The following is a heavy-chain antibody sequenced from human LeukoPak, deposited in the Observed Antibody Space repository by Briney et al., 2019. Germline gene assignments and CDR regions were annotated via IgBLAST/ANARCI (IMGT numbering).Heavy chain of an antibody. CDR3: ATAYSSSWYGFPPHY. CDR1: GGSFSGYY. J-gene: IGHJ4*02. V-gene: IGHV4-59*01. Sequence: PSETLSLTCAVYGGSFSGYYWSWIRQPPGKGLEWIGYIYYSGSTNYNPSLKSRVTISVDTSKNQFSLKLSSVTAADTAVYYCATAYSSSWYGFPPHYWGQGTLVTVSS. D-gene: IGHD6-13*01. CDR2: IYYSGST.